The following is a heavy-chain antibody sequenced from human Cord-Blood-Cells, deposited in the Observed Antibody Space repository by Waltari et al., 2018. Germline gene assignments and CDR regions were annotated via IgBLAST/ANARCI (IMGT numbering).Heavy chain of an antibody. V-gene: IGHV1-69-2*01. CDR2: VDPEDGET. CDR1: GYTFTDYY. J-gene: IGHJ4*02. CDR3: ATGWQISPYY. Sequence: EVQLVQSGAEVKKPGATVKISCQVSGYTFTDYYMHSVQQAPGKGLDGMGLVDPEDGETINAEKFQGRVTITAYTSTDTAYMELSSLRSEDTAVYYCATGWQISPYYWGQGTLVTVSS. D-gene: IGHD2-15*01.